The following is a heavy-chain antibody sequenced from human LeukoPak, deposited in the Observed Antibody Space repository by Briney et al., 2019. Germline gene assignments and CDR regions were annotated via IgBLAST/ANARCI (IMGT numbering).Heavy chain of an antibody. Sequence: SETPSLTCTVSGGSISSYYWSWIRQPPWKGLEWIGYIYYIGSTNYNPSLKSRVTISVDTSKNQFSLKLNSVTAADTAVYYCAMTMVRGYFDYWGQGTLVTVSS. CDR1: GGSISSYY. CDR2: IYYIGST. J-gene: IGHJ4*02. CDR3: AMTMVRGYFDY. V-gene: IGHV4-59*01. D-gene: IGHD4/OR15-4a*01.